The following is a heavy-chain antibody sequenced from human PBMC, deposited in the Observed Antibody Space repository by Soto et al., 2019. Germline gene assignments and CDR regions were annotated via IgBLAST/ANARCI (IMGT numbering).Heavy chain of an antibody. V-gene: IGHV4-59*01. CDR2: MYYSETT. CDR3: ARANSSTWYKLEYKWFDP. D-gene: IGHD6-13*01. CDR1: GASINDFY. Sequence: LSLTCTVSGASINDFYWSWIRQTPWKGLEWVGFMYYSETTKYNPSLKGRVNMSLDTSKNQVSLHLKSVTAADTAVYYCARANSSTWYKLEYKWFDPWGQGTQVTVYS. J-gene: IGHJ5*02.